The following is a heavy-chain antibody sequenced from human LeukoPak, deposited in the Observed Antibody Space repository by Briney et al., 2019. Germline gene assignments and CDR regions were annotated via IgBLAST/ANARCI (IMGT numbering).Heavy chain of an antibody. CDR2: LYYSGST. D-gene: IGHD4-11*01. Sequence: SETLSLTCTVSGGSISSYYWSWIRQPPGKGLEWIGYLYYSGSTNHNPSLKSRVTISVDTSRSQFSLKLSSVTAADTAVYYCARGSPVTTFPYWGQGTLVTVSS. V-gene: IGHV4-59*01. J-gene: IGHJ4*02. CDR1: GGSISSYY. CDR3: ARGSPVTTFPY.